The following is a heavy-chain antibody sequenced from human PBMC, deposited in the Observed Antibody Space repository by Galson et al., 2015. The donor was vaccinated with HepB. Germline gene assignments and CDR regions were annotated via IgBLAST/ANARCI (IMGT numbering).Heavy chain of an antibody. J-gene: IGHJ2*01. CDR3: ARNPLLDYGDSPLSYFDL. CDR1: GFTVSDYY. CDR2: ISSSSSYT. D-gene: IGHD4-17*01. V-gene: IGHV3-11*06. Sequence: SLRLSCAASGFTVSDYYMSWIRQAPGKGLEWVSYISSSSSYTNYADSVEGRFTISRDNAKNSLYLQMNSLRAEDTAVYYCARNPLLDYGDSPLSYFDLWGRGTLVTVSS.